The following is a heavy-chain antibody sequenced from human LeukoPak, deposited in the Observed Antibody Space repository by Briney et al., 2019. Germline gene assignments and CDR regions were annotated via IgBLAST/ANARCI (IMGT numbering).Heavy chain of an antibody. V-gene: IGHV1-2*02. J-gene: IGHJ3*02. CDR1: GYTFNAYG. D-gene: IGHD2-21*02. CDR3: TRGPVTGAFDM. Sequence: ASVKVSCKASGYTFNAYGMHWVRQAPGQGPQWMGWINPDSGGTNYAQKFRGRVTISRDTSISTAYMELSSLRSDDTAVYYCTRGPVTGAFDMWGQGTMVTVSS. CDR2: INPDSGGT.